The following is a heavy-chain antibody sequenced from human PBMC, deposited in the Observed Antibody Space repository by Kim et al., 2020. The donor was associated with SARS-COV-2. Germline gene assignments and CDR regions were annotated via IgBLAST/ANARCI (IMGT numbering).Heavy chain of an antibody. D-gene: IGHD5-12*01. V-gene: IGHV3-7*01. CDR3: ARLPYSLACEY. CDR1: GFSFSTYW. Sequence: GGSLRLSCAASGFSFSTYWMSWVRQAPGKGLEWVASIKQAGGETYYVDSVKGRFTISRDEAKNSLFLQMSSLRAEDTAVYYCARLPYSLACEYWGQGTRVTVSS. J-gene: IGHJ4*02. CDR2: IKQAGGET.